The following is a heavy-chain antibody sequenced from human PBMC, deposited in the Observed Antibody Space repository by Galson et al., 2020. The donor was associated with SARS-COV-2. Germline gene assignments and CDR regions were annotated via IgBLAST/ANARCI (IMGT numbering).Heavy chain of an antibody. V-gene: IGHV3-30*04. CDR2: ISYDGSNK. J-gene: IGHJ4*02. Sequence: GESLKISCAASGFTFSSYAMHWVRQAPGKGLEWVEVISYDGSNKYYADSVKGRFTISRDNSKNTLYLQMNSLRAEDTAVYYCARAGSGSYYLIDYWGQGTLVTVSS. D-gene: IGHD3-10*01. CDR1: GFTFSSYA. CDR3: ARAGSGSYYLIDY.